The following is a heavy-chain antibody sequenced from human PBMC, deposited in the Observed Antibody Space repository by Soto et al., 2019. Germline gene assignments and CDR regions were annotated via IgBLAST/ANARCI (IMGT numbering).Heavy chain of an antibody. D-gene: IGHD6-13*01. J-gene: IGHJ6*03. CDR1: GGSISSYY. Sequence: SETLSLTCTVSGGSISSYYWSWIRQPPGKGLEWIGYIYYSGSTNYNPSLKSRVTISVDTSKNQFSLKLSSVTAADTAVYYCARGGYSRSWYYYYYMDVWGKGTTVTVSS. CDR3: ARGGYSRSWYYYYYMDV. CDR2: IYYSGST. V-gene: IGHV4-59*01.